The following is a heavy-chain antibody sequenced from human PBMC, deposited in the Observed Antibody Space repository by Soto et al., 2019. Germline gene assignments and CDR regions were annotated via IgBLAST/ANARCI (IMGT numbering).Heavy chain of an antibody. CDR3: SKDRGGRVIFGVLIIDGMDV. CDR1: GFSFSSYA. D-gene: IGHD3-3*01. CDR2: ISASGGST. Sequence: EVQLLESGGGLVQPGGSLRVSCAASGFSFSSYAMNWVRQAPGKGLEWVSAISASGGSTYYAAAVEGRFTISRDNSRHTLYLQMNSLRAEVTAEYYGSKDRGGRVIFGVLIIDGMDVWGQGTTVTVSS. V-gene: IGHV3-23*01. J-gene: IGHJ6*02.